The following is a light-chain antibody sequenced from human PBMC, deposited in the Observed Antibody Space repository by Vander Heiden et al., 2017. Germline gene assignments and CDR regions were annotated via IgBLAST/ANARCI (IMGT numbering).Light chain of an antibody. CDR1: HDISNC. J-gene: IGKJ4*01. CDR2: AAS. V-gene: IGKV1-8*01. CDR3: QHYYSHPFD. Sequence: RITQSPSSLSASIGDRVTITCRASHDISNCLAWYQQKPGKAPKLLIYAASRLESGVPSRFSGSGSGTDFTLTISSLQSEDFASYSCQHYYSHPFDFGGGTKVEIK.